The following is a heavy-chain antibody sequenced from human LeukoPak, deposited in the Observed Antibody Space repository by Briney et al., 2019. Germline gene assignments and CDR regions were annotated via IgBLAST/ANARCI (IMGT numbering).Heavy chain of an antibody. D-gene: IGHD5-18*01. J-gene: IGHJ4*02. CDR3: AKDTDTAMATSMWY. CDR1: GFTFSSYA. Sequence: GGSLRLSCAASGFTFSSYAMSWVRQAPGKGLEWVSAISGSGGSTYYADSVKGRFTISRDNSKNTLYLQVNSLRAENTAVYYCAKDTDTAMATSMWYWGQGTLVTVSS. CDR2: ISGSGGST. V-gene: IGHV3-23*01.